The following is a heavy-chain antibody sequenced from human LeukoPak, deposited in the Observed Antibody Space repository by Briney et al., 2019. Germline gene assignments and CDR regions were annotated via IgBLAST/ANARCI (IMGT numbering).Heavy chain of an antibody. CDR2: IKSKSDGGTT. V-gene: IGHV3-15*01. CDR3: STYAASGV. J-gene: IGHJ4*02. D-gene: IGHD2-2*01. CDR1: GFTFSSAW. Sequence: GGSLRLSCAGSGFTFSSAWMSCVRQTPGKGLEWVGRIKSKSDGGTTDYAALVKGRFTISRDDSKNTVYLQMNSLETEDTAVYYCSTYAASGVWGQGTLVTVSS.